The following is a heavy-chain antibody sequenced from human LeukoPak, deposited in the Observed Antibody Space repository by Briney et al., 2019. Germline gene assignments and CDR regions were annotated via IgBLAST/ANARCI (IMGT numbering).Heavy chain of an antibody. V-gene: IGHV3-74*01. CDR1: GFIFSSFW. CDR2: INSDGRTT. Sequence: GGSLRLSCAASGFIFSSFWMHWVRQVPGKGLVWVSHINSDGRTTDYADSVRGRFTISRDNSKNTLYLQMNSLRAEGTAVYYCAKDPLNYDILTGYYPKVPLDYWGQGTPVTVSS. CDR3: AKDPLNYDILTGYYPKVPLDY. J-gene: IGHJ4*02. D-gene: IGHD3-9*01.